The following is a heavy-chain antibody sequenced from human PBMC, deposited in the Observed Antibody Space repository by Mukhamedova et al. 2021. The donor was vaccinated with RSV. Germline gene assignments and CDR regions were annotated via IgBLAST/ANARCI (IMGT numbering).Heavy chain of an antibody. J-gene: IGHJ4*02. D-gene: IGHD3-16*01. CDR3: AKDRGGFELSHYYFDS. V-gene: IGHV3-30*02. Sequence: VRQAPGKGLEWVAYIRNDGTNEFFADSVRGRFTVSRDNSKNTLFLQMNSLGPEDTAVYYCAKDRGGFELSHYYFDSWGQGTPVTV. CDR2: IRNDGTNE.